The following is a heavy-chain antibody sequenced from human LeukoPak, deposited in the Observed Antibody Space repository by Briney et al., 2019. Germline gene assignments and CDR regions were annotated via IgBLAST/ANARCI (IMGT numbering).Heavy chain of an antibody. Sequence: PSETLSLTCAVYGGSFSSYYCSWIRQPPRKGLEWIGEINHSGSTNYNPSLESRVTISVDTSNNQFSLRLSSVTGGDTAVYYCARCRLMVRGVIITSPAVYLDYWGQGTLVTVSS. D-gene: IGHD3-10*01. CDR1: GGSFSSYY. J-gene: IGHJ4*02. CDR3: ARCRLMVRGVIITSPAVYLDY. V-gene: IGHV4-34*01. CDR2: INHSGST.